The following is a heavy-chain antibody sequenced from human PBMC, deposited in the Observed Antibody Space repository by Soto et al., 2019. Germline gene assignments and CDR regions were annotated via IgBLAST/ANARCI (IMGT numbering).Heavy chain of an antibody. CDR1: GFTFSSYA. Sequence: PGGSLRLSCAASGFTFSSYAMSWVRQAPGKGLEWVSAISGSGGSTYYADSVKGRFTISRDNSKNTLYLQMNSLRAEDTAVYYCAKVLRGRYCSSTSCYSPYYYGMDVWGQGTTVTVSS. CDR3: AKVLRGRYCSSTSCYSPYYYGMDV. D-gene: IGHD2-2*01. CDR2: ISGSGGST. V-gene: IGHV3-23*01. J-gene: IGHJ6*02.